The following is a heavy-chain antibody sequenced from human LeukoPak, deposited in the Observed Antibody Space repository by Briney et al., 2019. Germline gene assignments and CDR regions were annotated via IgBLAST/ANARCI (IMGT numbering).Heavy chain of an antibody. CDR1: GGSFSGYY. J-gene: IGHJ4*02. CDR2: INHSGST. V-gene: IGHV4-34*01. CDR3: ARAGSPAADKGTFDY. Sequence: PSETLSLTCAVYGGSFSGYYWSWIRQPPGKGLEWMGEINHSGSTNYNPSLKSRLNISIDTFKKQSSLKMTSVTAADTTVYYCARAGSPAADKGTFDYWGQGTLVTVSS. D-gene: IGHD6-13*01.